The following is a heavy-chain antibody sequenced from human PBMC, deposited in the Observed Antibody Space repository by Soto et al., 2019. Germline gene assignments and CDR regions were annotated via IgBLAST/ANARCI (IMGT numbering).Heavy chain of an antibody. Sequence: ASVKVSCKASGYTFTSYAMHWVRQAPGQRLEWMGWINAGNSNTKYSQKFQGRVTITRDTSASTAYMELSSLRSEDTAVYYCARDREVWRTWIQISYYYGMDVWGQGTTVTVSS. CDR1: GYTFTSYA. V-gene: IGHV1-3*01. D-gene: IGHD5-18*01. CDR2: INAGNSNT. CDR3: ARDREVWRTWIQISYYYGMDV. J-gene: IGHJ6*02.